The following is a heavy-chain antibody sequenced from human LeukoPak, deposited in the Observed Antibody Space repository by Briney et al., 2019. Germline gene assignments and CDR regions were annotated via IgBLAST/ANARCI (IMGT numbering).Heavy chain of an antibody. CDR1: GGTLSSYA. D-gene: IGHD6-13*01. J-gene: IGHJ6*04. CDR3: AREASGTRGYYYYGLDV. V-gene: IGHV1-69*13. CDR2: IIPMYGTT. Sequence: ASVKVSCTASGGTLSSYAINWVRQAPGQGLEWMGLIIPMYGTTYYAQKFEGRVAISADESTGTAYLEVSSLRSDDTAVYYCAREASGTRGYYYYGLDVWGVGTTVIVSS.